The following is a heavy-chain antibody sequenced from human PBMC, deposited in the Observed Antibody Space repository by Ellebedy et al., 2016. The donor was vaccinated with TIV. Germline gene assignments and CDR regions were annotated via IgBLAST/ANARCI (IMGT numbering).Heavy chain of an antibody. J-gene: IGHJ4*02. CDR2: INSEGSST. CDR3: ARITIFGVPFDY. V-gene: IGHV3-74*01. CDR1: GFTFSSYC. Sequence: GGSLRLXXAASGFTFSSYCMHWVRQAPGKGLVWVSRINSEGSSTSYADSVKGRFTISRDNAQNTLYLQMNRLRAEDTAVYYCARITIFGVPFDYWGQGTLVTVSS. D-gene: IGHD3-3*01.